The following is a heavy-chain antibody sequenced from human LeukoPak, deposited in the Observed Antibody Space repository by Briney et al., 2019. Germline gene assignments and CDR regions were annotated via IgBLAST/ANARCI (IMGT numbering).Heavy chain of an antibody. CDR2: IYYSGST. Sequence: SETLSLTCTVSGGSISSSIYYWGWIRQPPGKGLEWIGSIYYSGSTYYNPSLKSRVTISVDTSKNQFSLKLSSVTAADTAVYYCARVPPPPDIVVVPAASAFDIWGQGTMVTVSS. V-gene: IGHV4-39*07. CDR3: ARVPPPPDIVVVPAASAFDI. D-gene: IGHD2-2*01. J-gene: IGHJ3*02. CDR1: GGSISSSIYY.